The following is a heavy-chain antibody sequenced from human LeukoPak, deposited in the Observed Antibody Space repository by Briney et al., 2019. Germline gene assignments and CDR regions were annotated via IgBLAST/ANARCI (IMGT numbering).Heavy chain of an antibody. CDR2: IYYSGST. CDR3: ARRTFGGVIVLFDY. Sequence: PSETLSLTCTVSGGSISSSRYYWGWIRQPPGKGLEWIGSIYYSGSTYYNPSLKSRVTISVDTSKNQFSLKLSSVTAADTAVYYCARRTFGGVIVLFDYWGQGTLVTVSS. V-gene: IGHV4-39*01. CDR1: GGSISSSRYY. J-gene: IGHJ4*02. D-gene: IGHD3-16*02.